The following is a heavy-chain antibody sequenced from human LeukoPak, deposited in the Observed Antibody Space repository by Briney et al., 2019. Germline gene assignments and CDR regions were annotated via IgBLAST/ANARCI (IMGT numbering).Heavy chain of an antibody. Sequence: SETLSLTCTVSGGSISSYYWSWIRQPPGKGLEWIGYIYYSGSTNYNPSLKSQVTISVDTSKNQFSLKLSSVTAADTAVYYCARDLNYWYFDLWGRGTLVTVSS. CDR1: GGSISSYY. J-gene: IGHJ2*01. CDR2: IYYSGST. CDR3: ARDLNYWYFDL. V-gene: IGHV4-59*01.